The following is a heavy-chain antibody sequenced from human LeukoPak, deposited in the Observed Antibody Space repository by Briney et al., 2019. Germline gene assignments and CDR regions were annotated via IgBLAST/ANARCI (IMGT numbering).Heavy chain of an antibody. CDR1: GGSISSSSYY. Sequence: PSETLSLTCTVSGGSISSSSYYWGWIRQPPGKGLEWIGSIYYSGSTYYNPSLKSRVTISVDTSKNQFSLKLSSVTAADTAVYYCARVSGGWYLFDYWGQGTLVTVSS. D-gene: IGHD6-19*01. J-gene: IGHJ4*02. CDR2: IYYSGST. V-gene: IGHV4-39*01. CDR3: ARVSGGWYLFDY.